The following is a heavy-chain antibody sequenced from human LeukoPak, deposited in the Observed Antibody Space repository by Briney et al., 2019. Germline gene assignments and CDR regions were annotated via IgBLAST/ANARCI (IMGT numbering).Heavy chain of an antibody. V-gene: IGHV3-74*01. CDR1: GFTFNTYW. J-gene: IGHJ3*01. CDR3: VREAGGTYAFDV. D-gene: IGHD3-16*01. CDR2: IDGDGSRA. Sequence: GGSLRLSCAASGFTFNTYWMHWVRQGPGKGLVWVSRIDGDGSRASYADSVKGRFTISRDNAKNTLYLQMNSPRPEDTAVYLCVREAGGTYAFDVWGQGTMVTVSS.